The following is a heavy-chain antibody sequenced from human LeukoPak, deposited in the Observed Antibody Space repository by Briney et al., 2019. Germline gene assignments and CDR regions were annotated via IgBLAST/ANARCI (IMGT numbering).Heavy chain of an antibody. CDR2: ISYNAGYK. D-gene: IGHD2-21*02. V-gene: IGHV3-30*12. CDR1: GFTFSNYG. J-gene: IGHJ4*02. CDR3: AREPIDGDCQFDY. Sequence: GRSLRLSCAASGFTFSNYGLHWVRQAPGKGLEWVAVISYNAGYKHYTDSVKGRFTISRDDSKSTVYLQMNSLRAEDTALYYCAREPIDGDCQFDYWGQGTLVTVSS.